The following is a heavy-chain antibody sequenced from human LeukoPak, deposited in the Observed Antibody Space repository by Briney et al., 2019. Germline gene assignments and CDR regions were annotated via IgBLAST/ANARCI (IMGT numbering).Heavy chain of an antibody. CDR3: ARDRPLLSGWSWFDP. V-gene: IGHV4-38-2*02. CDR2: IFHGGTT. J-gene: IGHJ5*02. CDR1: GYSMSIDYY. D-gene: IGHD6-19*01. Sequence: PSETLSLTRVVSGYSMSIDYYWAWIRQPPGKGLEWIGTIFHGGTTYYSLSLKSRVTISLDTSKSQFSLKLLSVTAADTAVYYCARDRPLLSGWSWFDPWGQGTLATVSS.